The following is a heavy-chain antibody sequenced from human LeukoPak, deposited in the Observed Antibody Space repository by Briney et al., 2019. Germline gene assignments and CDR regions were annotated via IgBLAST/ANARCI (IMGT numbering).Heavy chain of an antibody. D-gene: IGHD5/OR15-5a*01. V-gene: IGHV3-30*02. CDR3: ARDPPLVSGPVYYYYYMDV. CDR1: GFSFSDYA. Sequence: GGSLRLSCAASGFSFSDYAIYWVRQTPGKGVEWVAFIRYDGSNKIYANSVKGRFTISRDNAKNSLYLQMNSLRAEDTAVYYCARDPPLVSGPVYYYYYMDVWGKGTTVTVSS. J-gene: IGHJ6*03. CDR2: IRYDGSNK.